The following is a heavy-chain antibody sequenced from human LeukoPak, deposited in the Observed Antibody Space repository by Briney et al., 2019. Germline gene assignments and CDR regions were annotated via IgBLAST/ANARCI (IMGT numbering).Heavy chain of an antibody. Sequence: PSETLSLTCTVSGGSISSSSYYWGWIRQPPGKGLEWIGSIYYSGSTYYNPSLKSRVTISVDTSKNQFSLKLSSVTAADTAVYYCARLSATITTPFDYWGQGTLVTVSS. CDR1: GGSISSSSYY. CDR3: ARLSATITTPFDY. D-gene: IGHD5-24*01. J-gene: IGHJ4*02. V-gene: IGHV4-39*07. CDR2: IYYSGST.